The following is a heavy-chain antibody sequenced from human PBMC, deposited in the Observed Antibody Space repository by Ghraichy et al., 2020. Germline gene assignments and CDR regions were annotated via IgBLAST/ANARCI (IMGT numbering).Heavy chain of an antibody. CDR3: AKPRRGGTYDVDAFDI. CDR2: ISYDGSNK. V-gene: IGHV3-30*18. J-gene: IGHJ3*02. D-gene: IGHD2-15*01. Sequence: GGSLRLSCAASGFTFSSYGMHWVRQAPGKGLEWVTIISYDGSNKYYADSVKGRFTISRDNSKNTLYLQMNSLRAEDTAVYYCAKPRRGGTYDVDAFDIWGQGTMVTVSS. CDR1: GFTFSSYG.